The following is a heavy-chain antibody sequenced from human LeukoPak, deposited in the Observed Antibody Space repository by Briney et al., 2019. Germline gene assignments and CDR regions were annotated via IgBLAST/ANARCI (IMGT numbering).Heavy chain of an antibody. CDR3: AKMVGYNCNDVAYHFDY. D-gene: IGHD1-1*01. J-gene: IGHJ4*02. Sequence: GGSLRLSCAASGFTFSSYAMSWVRQAPGKGLEWVSAISGSGGRTYYADSVKGRFTISRDSSKNTLYLQMNSLRAEDTAVYYCAKMVGYNCNDVAYHFDYWGQGTLVTVSS. V-gene: IGHV3-23*01. CDR1: GFTFSSYA. CDR2: ISGSGGRT.